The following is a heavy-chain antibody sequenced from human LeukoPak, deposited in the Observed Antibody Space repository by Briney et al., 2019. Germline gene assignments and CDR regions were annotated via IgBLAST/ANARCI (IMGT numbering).Heavy chain of an antibody. CDR2: INPNSGGT. Sequence: ASVKVSCKASGYTFTGYYMHWVRQAPGQGLEWMGWINPNSGGTNYAQKFQGRVTMTSDTSISTAYMELSRLVSDDTAVYYCARWGGSYPLPWDYWGQGTLVTVSS. J-gene: IGHJ4*02. D-gene: IGHD1-26*01. V-gene: IGHV1-2*02. CDR1: GYTFTGYY. CDR3: ARWGGSYPLPWDY.